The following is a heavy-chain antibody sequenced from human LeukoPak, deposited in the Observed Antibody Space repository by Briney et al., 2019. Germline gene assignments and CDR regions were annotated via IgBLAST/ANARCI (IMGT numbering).Heavy chain of an antibody. J-gene: IGHJ3*02. CDR3: AKDILGTTSDAFDI. V-gene: IGHV3-9*01. Sequence: RAGRSLRLSCAASGFTFDDYAMHWVRQVPGKGLEWVSGITRNSGIIAYADSVKGRFTISRDNANKSLYLHMNSLRPEDTAFYYCAKDILGTTSDAFDIWGQGAMVIVSS. CDR1: GFTFDDYA. CDR2: ITRNSGII. D-gene: IGHD1-7*01.